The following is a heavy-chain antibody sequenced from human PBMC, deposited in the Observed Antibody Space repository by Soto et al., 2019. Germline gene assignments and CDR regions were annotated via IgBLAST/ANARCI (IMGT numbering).Heavy chain of an antibody. CDR1: GGSISSGDYY. D-gene: IGHD3-22*01. V-gene: IGHV4-30-4*01. CDR2: IYYSGST. CDR3: ARLTSMIELAFDS. J-gene: IGHJ4*02. Sequence: SETLSLTCTVSGGSISSGDYYWRWIRQPEGEGLEWIGYIYYSGSTNYNPSLRSRITISLDTSMNQFSLKLSSVTAADTAVYYCARLTSMIELAFDSWGQGTLVTVSS.